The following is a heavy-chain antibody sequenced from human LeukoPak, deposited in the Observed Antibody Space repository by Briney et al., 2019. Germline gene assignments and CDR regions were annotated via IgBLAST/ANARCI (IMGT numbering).Heavy chain of an antibody. V-gene: IGHV2-5*02. CDR2: IYWDDDK. Sequence: SGPTLVKPTQTLTLTCTFSGFSLSTSGVGVGWIRQPPGKALEWLALIYWDDDKRYSPSLKSRLTITKDTSKNQVVLTMTNMGPVDTATYYCAHYGSGLYYFDYWGQGTLVTVSS. CDR1: GFSLSTSGVG. D-gene: IGHD3-10*01. CDR3: AHYGSGLYYFDY. J-gene: IGHJ4*02.